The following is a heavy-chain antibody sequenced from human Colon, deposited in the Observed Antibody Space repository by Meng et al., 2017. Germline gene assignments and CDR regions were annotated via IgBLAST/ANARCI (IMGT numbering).Heavy chain of an antibody. CDR2: IKPDGSEI. D-gene: IGHD1-20*01. J-gene: IGHJ2*01. V-gene: IGHV3-7*01. CDR3: ARDNLAKWYFDL. Sequence: GGSLRLSCAASGFNFNLYGISWVRQAPGKGPEWVANIKPDGSEIYYVDSVKGRFTISRDNTKNSVYLQRNSLKAENTAVYYCARDNLAKWYFDLWGRGTLVTVSS. CDR1: GFNFNLYG.